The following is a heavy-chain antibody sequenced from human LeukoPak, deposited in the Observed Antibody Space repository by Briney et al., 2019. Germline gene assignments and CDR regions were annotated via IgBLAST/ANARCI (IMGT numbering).Heavy chain of an antibody. V-gene: IGHV3-21*01. CDR2: ISSSNSYI. CDR3: ARVRVGITLFDY. D-gene: IGHD3-16*01. Sequence: GGSLRLSCAASGFTFISDSMSWVRQAPGKGLEWVSSISSSNSYIYYADSVKGRFTISRDNAKNSLYLQMNSLRAEDTAVYYCARVRVGITLFDYWGQGTLVTVSS. J-gene: IGHJ4*02. CDR1: GFTFISDS.